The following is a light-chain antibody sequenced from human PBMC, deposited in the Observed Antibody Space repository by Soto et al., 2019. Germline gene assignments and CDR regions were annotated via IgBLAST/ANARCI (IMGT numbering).Light chain of an antibody. Sequence: QSVLTQPASVSGSPGQSITVSCTGSSSDLGGYDYVSWYQQHPGKAPKLIIYEVNNRPSGVSNRFSASKSGNTASLTISGLQAEDEADYYCSSYTSSSTLVIFGGGTKLTVL. CDR2: EVN. V-gene: IGLV2-14*01. CDR1: SSDLGGYDY. J-gene: IGLJ2*01. CDR3: SSYTSSSTLVI.